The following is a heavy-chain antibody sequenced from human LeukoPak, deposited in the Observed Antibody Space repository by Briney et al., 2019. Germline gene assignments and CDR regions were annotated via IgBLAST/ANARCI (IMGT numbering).Heavy chain of an antibody. V-gene: IGHV4-4*07. CDR2: IYSSGST. CDR1: GGSISSYY. CDR3: AREDWDTATRNWYFDL. D-gene: IGHD5-18*01. Sequence: SETLSLTCTVSGGSISSYYWSWIRQPAGKGLECIGHIYSSGSTIYNPSLKSRVTMSVDTSKNQFSLKLSSVTAADTAMYYCAREDWDTATRNWYFDLWGRGTLVTVSS. J-gene: IGHJ2*01.